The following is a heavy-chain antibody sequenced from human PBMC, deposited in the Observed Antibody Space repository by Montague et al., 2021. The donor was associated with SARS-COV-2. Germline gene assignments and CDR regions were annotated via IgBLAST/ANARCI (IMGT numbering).Heavy chain of an antibody. CDR3: AKDPHYDFWSGYYFDY. D-gene: IGHD3-3*01. Sequence: SLRLSCAASGFTVSNYALSWVRQAPGKGLEWVSVIYSGVSSPYYSYSXXVLFPISRDNSKNTLYLQMNSLRAEDTAVSYCAKDPHYDFWSGYYFDYWGQGTLVTVSS. CDR2: IYSGVSSP. J-gene: IGHJ4*02. V-gene: IGHV3-23*03. CDR1: GFTVSNYA.